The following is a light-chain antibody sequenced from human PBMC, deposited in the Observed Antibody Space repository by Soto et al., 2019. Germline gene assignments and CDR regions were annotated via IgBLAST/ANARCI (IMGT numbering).Light chain of an antibody. CDR2: DAS. V-gene: IGKV1-5*01. J-gene: IGKJ1*01. CDR1: QGISSW. CDR3: QQYNSYSLT. Sequence: DLQMTQSPSFLSASVGDRVTLTCRASQGISSWLAWHQQKPGKAPKLLIYDASSLQSGVPSRFSGSGSGTEFTLTISSLQPDDFATYYCQQYNSYSLTFGQGTKVDI.